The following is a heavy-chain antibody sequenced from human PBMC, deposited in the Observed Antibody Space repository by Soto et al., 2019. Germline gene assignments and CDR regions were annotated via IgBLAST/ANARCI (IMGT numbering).Heavy chain of an antibody. CDR1: KSTITSYW. J-gene: IGHJ6*02. Sequence: EVQLVESGGGLVQAGGSVRLSCAASKSTITSYWMHWVRQAPGKGLVWVSRINSDGSSISYADAVKGRFTISRDNAKNRLYLQMNSLRVRDTAVYYGAREVSHGYVLRGMDVWGQGTTVTVFS. CDR2: INSDGSSI. CDR3: AREVSHGYVLRGMDV. D-gene: IGHD5-18*01. V-gene: IGHV3-74*01.